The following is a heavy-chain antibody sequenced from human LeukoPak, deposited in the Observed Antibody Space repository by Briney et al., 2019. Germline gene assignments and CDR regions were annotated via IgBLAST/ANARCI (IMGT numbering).Heavy chain of an antibody. CDR2: IDPSDSYT. CDR1: GYSFTSYW. CDR3: ARLYGSGSYYNVDAFDY. V-gene: IGHV5-10-1*01. J-gene: IGHJ4*02. Sequence: GESLKISCKGSGYSFTSYWISWVRQMPGKGLGWMGRIDPSDSYTNYSPSFQGHVTISADKSISTAYLQWSSLKASDTAMYYCARLYGSGSYYNVDAFDYWGQGTLVTVSS. D-gene: IGHD3-10*01.